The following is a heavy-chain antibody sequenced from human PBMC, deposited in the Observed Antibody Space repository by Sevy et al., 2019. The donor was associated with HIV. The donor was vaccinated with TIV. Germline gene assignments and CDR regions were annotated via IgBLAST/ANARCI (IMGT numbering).Heavy chain of an antibody. J-gene: IGHJ4*02. CDR1: GDSVSSNSAA. Sequence: SQTLSLTCAISGDSVSSNSAAWNWIRQSPSRGLEWLGKTYYRSKWHNHYAVSVRSRITIKPDTSKNQFSLQLKSVTPEDTAVYYCAREGDYYDISGYFDYWGQGTLVTVSS. D-gene: IGHD3-22*01. V-gene: IGHV6-1*01. CDR3: AREGDYYDISGYFDY. CDR2: TYYRSKWHN.